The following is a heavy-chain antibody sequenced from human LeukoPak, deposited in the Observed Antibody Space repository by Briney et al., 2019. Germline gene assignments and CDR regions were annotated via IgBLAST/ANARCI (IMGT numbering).Heavy chain of an antibody. D-gene: IGHD5-24*01. J-gene: IGHJ4*02. CDR3: ARDWVYKIDY. Sequence: GGSLRLSCAASGFTFSSYVMHWVRRTPGKGLVWVSRISHDGIISYADSVKGRFTISRDNAKNTLILQMNSLRVEDTAVYYCARDWVYKIDYWGRGNPGHRLL. V-gene: IGHV3-74*01. CDR1: GFTFSSYV. CDR2: ISHDGII.